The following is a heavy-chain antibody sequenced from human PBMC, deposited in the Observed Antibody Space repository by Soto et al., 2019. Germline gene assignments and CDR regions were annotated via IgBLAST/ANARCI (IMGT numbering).Heavy chain of an antibody. J-gene: IGHJ4*02. Sequence: PGGSLRLSCAASGFTFSNAWMNWVRQAPGKGLEWVGRIKSKTDGGTTDYAAPVKGRFTISRDDSKNTLYVQMNSLRAEDTAVYYCAKGKFAAAQTPFDYWGQGTLVTVSS. CDR1: GFTFSNAW. D-gene: IGHD6-13*01. CDR3: AKGKFAAAQTPFDY. CDR2: IKSKTDGGTT. V-gene: IGHV3-15*07.